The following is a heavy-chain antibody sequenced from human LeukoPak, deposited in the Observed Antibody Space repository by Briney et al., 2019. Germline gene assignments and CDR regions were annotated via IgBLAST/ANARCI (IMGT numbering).Heavy chain of an antibody. J-gene: IGHJ4*02. CDR2: ISSNGGST. Sequence: PGGSLRLSCAASGFTFSSYAMTWVRQAPGKGLEYVSAISSNGGSTYYADSVKGRFTISRDNSKNTLDLQMSSLRAEDTAVYYCVKGGAAAGNFDYWGQGSLVTVSS. CDR1: GFTFSSYA. CDR3: VKGGAAAGNFDY. V-gene: IGHV3-64D*06. D-gene: IGHD6-13*01.